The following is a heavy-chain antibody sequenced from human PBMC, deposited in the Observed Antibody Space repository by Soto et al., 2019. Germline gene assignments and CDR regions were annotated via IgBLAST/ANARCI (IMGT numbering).Heavy chain of an antibody. J-gene: IGHJ6*02. Sequence: GGSLRLSCAASGFTFSNYAMSWVRQAPGKGLEWVSAISGSGGSTYYADSVKGRFTISRDNSKNTLYLQMNSLRAEDTAVYYCAKAPPIPYYYYGMDVWGQGTTVTISS. V-gene: IGHV3-23*01. CDR1: GFTFSNYA. CDR3: AKAPPIPYYYYGMDV. CDR2: ISGSGGST.